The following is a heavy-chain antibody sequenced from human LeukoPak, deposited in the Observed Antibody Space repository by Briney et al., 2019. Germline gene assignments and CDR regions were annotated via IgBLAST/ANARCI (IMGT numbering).Heavy chain of an antibody. CDR2: IDTSGST. J-gene: IGHJ4*02. CDR3: ARGQWQIDY. V-gene: IGHV4-4*07. CDR1: GVSISHYY. D-gene: IGHD6-19*01. Sequence: PSETLSLICTVSGVSISHYYWTWIRQPAGGGLEWIGRIDTSGSTNYNPSLQSRVTMSSDTSNNQFSLNLMSVDAPDTAVYYCARGQWQIDYWGPGVLVTVSP.